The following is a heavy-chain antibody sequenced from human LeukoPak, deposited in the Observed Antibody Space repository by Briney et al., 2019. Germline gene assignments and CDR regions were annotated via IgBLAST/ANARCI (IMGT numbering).Heavy chain of an antibody. CDR3: ARGELATIRDYYYYGMDV. V-gene: IGHV1-69*04. J-gene: IGHJ6*02. D-gene: IGHD5-24*01. CDR1: GGTFSSYA. CDR2: IIPIFGIA. Sequence: SVKVSCKASGGTFSSYAISWVRQAPGQGLEWMGRIIPIFGIANYAQKFQGRVTITADKSTSTAYMELSSLRSEDTAVYYCARGELATIRDYYYYGMDVWGQGTTVTVSS.